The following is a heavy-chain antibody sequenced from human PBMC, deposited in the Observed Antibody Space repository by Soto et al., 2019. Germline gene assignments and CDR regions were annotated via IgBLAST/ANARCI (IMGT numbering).Heavy chain of an antibody. CDR1: GGSISSGDYY. J-gene: IGHJ4*02. D-gene: IGHD6-13*01. V-gene: IGHV4-30-4*01. CDR2: IYYSGST. CDR3: ARHSTGQYSSSHPLD. Sequence: QVQLQESGPGLVKPSQTLSLTCTVSGGSISSGDYYWSWIRQPPGKGLEWIGYIYYSGSTYYNPSLKSRVTISVDTSKNQFSLKLSSVTAADTAVYYCARHSTGQYSSSHPLDWGQGTLVTVSS.